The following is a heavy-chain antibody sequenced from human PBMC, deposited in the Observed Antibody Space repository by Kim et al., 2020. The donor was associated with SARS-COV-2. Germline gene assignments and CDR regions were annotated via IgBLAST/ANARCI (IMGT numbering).Heavy chain of an antibody. CDR3: ARYCRAARCSYPLFY. CDR2: VSADSNKM. D-gene: IGHD2-15*01. V-gene: IGHV1-18*01. J-gene: IGHJ4*02. Sequence: ASVKVSCRASGYSFSDFGVCWVRQAPGQGLEWMGWVSADSNKMDYAQNFLGRVTMTTDTSTSTAYMELRSLGSDDTAVYYCARYCRAARCSYPLFYWGQGTLVTVSA. CDR1: GYSFSDFG.